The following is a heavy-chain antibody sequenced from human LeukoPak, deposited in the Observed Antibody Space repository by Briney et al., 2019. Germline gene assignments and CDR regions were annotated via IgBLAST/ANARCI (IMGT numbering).Heavy chain of an antibody. CDR1: GFAFSIYG. D-gene: IGHD1-26*01. CDR3: AKDQDSGKYYVRHIQR. J-gene: IGHJ1*01. CDR2: ISYDGSKK. V-gene: IGHV3-30*18. Sequence: GGSLRLSCAASGFAFSIYGMHWVRQAPGKGLEWVAVISYDGSKKFYADSVKGRFTISRDNSKNTLSLQMDSLRAEDTAVYYCAKDQDSGKYYVRHIQRWGQGTLVTVSS.